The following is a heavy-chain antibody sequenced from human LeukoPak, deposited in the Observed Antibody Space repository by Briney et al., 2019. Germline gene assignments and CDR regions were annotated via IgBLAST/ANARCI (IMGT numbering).Heavy chain of an antibody. J-gene: IGHJ4*02. D-gene: IGHD3-22*01. Sequence: ASVKVSCKASGYTFSTYPMNWVRQAPGQGLEWMGIINPSGGSTSYAQKFQGRVTMTRDTSTSTVYMELSSLRSEDTAVYYCARDWFSDSSGYYPSPGFDYWGQGTLVTVSS. V-gene: IGHV1-46*01. CDR2: INPSGGST. CDR3: ARDWFSDSSGYYPSPGFDY. CDR1: GYTFSTYP.